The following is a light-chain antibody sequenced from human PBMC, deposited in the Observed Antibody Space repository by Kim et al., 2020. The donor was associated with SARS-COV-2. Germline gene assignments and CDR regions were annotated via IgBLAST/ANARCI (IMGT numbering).Light chain of an antibody. CDR2: SKN. CDR3: NSWDSSGNHWV. CDR1: SLRSYY. V-gene: IGLV3-19*01. Sequence: SSELTQDPAVSVALGQTVRITCQGDSLRSYYASWYQQKPGQAPVLVIYSKNNRPSGIPDRFSGSSSGNTASLTITGAQAEEEADYYCNSWDSSGNHWVFG. J-gene: IGLJ3*02.